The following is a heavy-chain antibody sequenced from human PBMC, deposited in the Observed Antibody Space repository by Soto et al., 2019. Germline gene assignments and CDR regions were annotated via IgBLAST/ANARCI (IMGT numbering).Heavy chain of an antibody. J-gene: IGHJ4*02. CDR2: EYNDGSNK. Sequence: QVQLVESGGGVVQSGSSLRLSCAGSGFSFSSYGMHWVRQAPGKGLEWVAIEYNDGSNKYYGDSVKGRFTISRDNSRNSVFLQMNSLRADDTAVYYCARDANLGFSSSWFMDYWGQGTRVTVSS. D-gene: IGHD6-13*01. V-gene: IGHV3-33*01. CDR1: GFSFSSYG. CDR3: ARDANLGFSSSWFMDY.